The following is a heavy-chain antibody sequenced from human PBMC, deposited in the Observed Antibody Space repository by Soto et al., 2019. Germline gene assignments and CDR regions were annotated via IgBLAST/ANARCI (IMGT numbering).Heavy chain of an antibody. CDR1: GGTFSSYA. CDR3: ASQGPGGYIFPFDY. D-gene: IGHD5-12*01. CDR2: IIPICGTA. V-gene: IGHV1-69*01. Sequence: QVQLVQSGAEVKKPGSSVKVSCKASGGTFSSYAISWVRQAPGQGLEWMGGIIPICGTANYAQKFQGRVTITADESLSTAYMEPSSLRSEDTAVYYCASQGPGGYIFPFDYWGQGTLVTVSS. J-gene: IGHJ4*02.